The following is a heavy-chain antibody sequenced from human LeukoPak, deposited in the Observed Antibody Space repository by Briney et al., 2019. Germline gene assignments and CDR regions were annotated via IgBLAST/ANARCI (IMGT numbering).Heavy chain of an antibody. J-gene: IGHJ4*02. D-gene: IGHD3-9*01. Sequence: PGRSLRLSCAASGFTFSSYAMTWVRQAPGKGLEWVSGISGSGGSTYYADSVKGRFTTSRDNSKNTLYLQMNSLRAEDTAVYYCAKSRNFDWLPSDYWGQGTLVTVSS. CDR2: ISGSGGST. CDR1: GFTFSSYA. CDR3: AKSRNFDWLPSDY. V-gene: IGHV3-23*01.